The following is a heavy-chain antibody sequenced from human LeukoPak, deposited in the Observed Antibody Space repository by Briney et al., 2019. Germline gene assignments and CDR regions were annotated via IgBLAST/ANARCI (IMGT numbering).Heavy chain of an antibody. D-gene: IGHD4-17*01. Sequence: GGSLRLSCAASGFTFDDYAMHWVRQAPGKGLEWVSGISWNSGSIGYAVSVKGRFTISRDNAKNSLYLQMNSLRAEDTALYYCAKGYGDYVVTPSDYWGQGTLVTVSS. CDR2: ISWNSGSI. CDR3: AKGYGDYVVTPSDY. V-gene: IGHV3-9*01. J-gene: IGHJ4*02. CDR1: GFTFDDYA.